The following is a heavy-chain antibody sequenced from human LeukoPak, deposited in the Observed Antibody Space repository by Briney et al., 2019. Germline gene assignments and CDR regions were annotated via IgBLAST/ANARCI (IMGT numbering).Heavy chain of an antibody. Sequence: SETLSLTCAVYGGSFSGYYWSWIRQPPGKGLEWIGEINHSGSTNYNPSLKSRVTISVDTSKNQFSLKLSSVTAADTAVYYCASLSDLYYDSSGYSLDYWGQGTLVTVSS. V-gene: IGHV4-34*01. CDR2: INHSGST. J-gene: IGHJ4*02. D-gene: IGHD3-22*01. CDR3: ASLSDLYYDSSGYSLDY. CDR1: GGSFSGYY.